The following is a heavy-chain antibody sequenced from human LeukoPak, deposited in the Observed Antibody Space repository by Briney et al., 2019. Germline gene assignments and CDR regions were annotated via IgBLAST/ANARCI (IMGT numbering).Heavy chain of an antibody. D-gene: IGHD5-12*01. J-gene: IGHJ6*03. CDR1: GFTFSSYS. V-gene: IGHV3-53*01. Sequence: GGSLRLSCAASGFTFSSYSMNWVRQAPGKGLEWVSVIYSGGSTYYADSVKGRFTISRDNSKNTLYLQMNSLRAEDTAVYYCARAEYSGYDGYYYYYMDVWGKGTTVTISS. CDR3: ARAEYSGYDGYYYYYMDV. CDR2: IYSGGST.